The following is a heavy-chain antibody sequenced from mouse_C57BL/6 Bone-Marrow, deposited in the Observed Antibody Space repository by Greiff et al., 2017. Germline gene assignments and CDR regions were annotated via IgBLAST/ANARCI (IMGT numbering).Heavy chain of an antibody. V-gene: IGHV1-55*01. J-gene: IGHJ1*03. CDR3: ARPYYSNDWYFDV. Sequence: QVQLQQPGAELVKPGASVKMSCKASGYTFTSYWITWVKQRPGQGLEWIGDIYPGSGSTNYNEKFKSKATLTVDTSSSTAYMQLSILTPEDSAVYYCARPYYSNDWYFDVWGTGTTVTVSS. D-gene: IGHD2-5*01. CDR2: IYPGSGST. CDR1: GYTFTSYW.